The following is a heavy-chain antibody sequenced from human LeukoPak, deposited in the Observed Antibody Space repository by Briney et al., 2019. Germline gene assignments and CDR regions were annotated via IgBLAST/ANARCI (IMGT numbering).Heavy chain of an antibody. V-gene: IGHV3-23*01. D-gene: IGHD6-13*01. CDR2: ISGSGGVT. CDR1: GLTFSSYA. J-gene: IGHJ4*02. CDR3: AKDFYSSSYYFDY. Sequence: GGSLRLSCAASGLTFSSYAMNWVRQAPGKGLEWVSAISGSGGVTHYADSVKGRFTISRDNSKNTLYLQMNSLRAEDTAVYYCAKDFYSSSYYFDYWGQGTLVTVSS.